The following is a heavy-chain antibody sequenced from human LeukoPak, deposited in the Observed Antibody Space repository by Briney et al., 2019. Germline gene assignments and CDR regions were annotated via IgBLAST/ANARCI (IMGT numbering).Heavy chain of an antibody. CDR1: GGSISSSSYY. Sequence: SETLSLTCTASGGSISSSSYYWGWIRQPPGKGPEWIGSIYYSGSTYYNPSLKSRVTISVDTSKNQFSLKLSSVTAADTAVYYCASTSKSYSYGYYFDYWGQGTLVTVSS. J-gene: IGHJ4*02. CDR2: IYYSGST. V-gene: IGHV4-39*07. CDR3: ASTSKSYSYGYYFDY. D-gene: IGHD5-18*01.